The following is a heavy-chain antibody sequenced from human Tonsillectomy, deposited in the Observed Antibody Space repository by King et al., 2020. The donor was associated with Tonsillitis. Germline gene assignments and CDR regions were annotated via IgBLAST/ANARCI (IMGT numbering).Heavy chain of an antibody. CDR3: AVWDFWSESYYYYYYMDV. CDR2: ISSSSSYI. V-gene: IGHV3-21*01. J-gene: IGHJ6*03. D-gene: IGHD3-3*01. CDR1: GFTFSNYS. Sequence: VQLVESGGGLVKPGGSLRLSCAASGFTFSNYSMNWVRQAPGKGLEWVSSISSSSSYIYYADSVKGRFTISRDNAKNSLYLQMNSLRAGDTAVYYCAVWDFWSESYYYYYYMDVWGKGTTVTVSS.